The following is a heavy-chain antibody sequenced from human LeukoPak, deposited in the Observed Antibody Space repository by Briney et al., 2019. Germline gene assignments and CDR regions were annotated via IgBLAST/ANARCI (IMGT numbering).Heavy chain of an antibody. CDR2: ISWNSGSI. CDR3: AGYNCSSTTCYTGGFDY. CDR1: GFTFDDYA. Sequence: PGGSLRLSCAASGFTFDDYAMHWVRHAPGKGLEWVSGISWNSGSIGYADSVKGRFTISRDNAKNSLYLQMNSLRAEDTALYYCAGYNCSSTTCYTGGFDYWGQGTLVTVSS. V-gene: IGHV3-9*01. D-gene: IGHD2-2*02. J-gene: IGHJ4*02.